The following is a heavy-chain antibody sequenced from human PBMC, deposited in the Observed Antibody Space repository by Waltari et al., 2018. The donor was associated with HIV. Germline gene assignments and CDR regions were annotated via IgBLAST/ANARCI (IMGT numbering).Heavy chain of an antibody. D-gene: IGHD4-17*01. Sequence: EVHLLESGGGLVQPGGSLRLSCAASGFSFSHFAMYWVRQAPGKGVEWVSVISGRGNSAYYADAVKGRFTISRDNSKDTLFLQMKSLRAEDTAVYYCAKEARGGYGDFTSPLESWGQGTLVTVSS. CDR2: ISGRGNSA. V-gene: IGHV3-23*01. CDR3: AKEARGGYGDFTSPLES. J-gene: IGHJ5*02. CDR1: GFSFSHFA.